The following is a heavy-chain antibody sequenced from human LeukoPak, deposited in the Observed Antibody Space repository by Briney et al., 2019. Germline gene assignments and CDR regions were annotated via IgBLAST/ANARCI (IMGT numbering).Heavy chain of an antibody. D-gene: IGHD3-22*01. CDR2: ISGSGGST. CDR3: AKDFYDNSGSRYDY. Sequence: PGGSLRLSCAASGFTFSSYAMSWVRQAPGKGLEWVSAISGSGGSTYYADSVKGRFTISRDNSKNTLYMQMNSLRAEDTAVYYCAKDFYDNSGSRYDYWGQGTLVTVSS. J-gene: IGHJ4*02. V-gene: IGHV3-23*01. CDR1: GFTFSSYA.